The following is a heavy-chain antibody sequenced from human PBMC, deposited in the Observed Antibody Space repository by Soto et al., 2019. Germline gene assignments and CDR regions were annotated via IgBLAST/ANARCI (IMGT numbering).Heavy chain of an antibody. D-gene: IGHD2-21*02. CDR1: GYTFTNYG. CDR2: INPSGGST. Sequence: ASVKVSCKASGYTFTNYGFSWVRQAPGQGLEWMGIINPSGGSTSYAQKFQGRVTMTRDTSTSAVYMELSSLRSEDTAVYYCASFAYCGGDCYGYFQHWGQGTLVTVSS. CDR3: ASFAYCGGDCYGYFQH. V-gene: IGHV1-46*01. J-gene: IGHJ1*01.